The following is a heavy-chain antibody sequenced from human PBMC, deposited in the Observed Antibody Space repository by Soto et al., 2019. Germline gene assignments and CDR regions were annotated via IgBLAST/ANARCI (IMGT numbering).Heavy chain of an antibody. CDR1: GYTFTSYA. CDR3: ARSIVVVTALDY. V-gene: IGHV1-3*05. J-gene: IGHJ4*02. CDR2: INAGNGNT. Sequence: QVQLVQSGAEEKKPGASVKVSCKASGYTFTSYAMHWVRQAPGHRLEWMGWINAGNGNTKYSQKFQGRVTITRDTSASTADMERSSLRSEDTAVYYCARSIVVVTALDYWGQGTLVTVSS. D-gene: IGHD2-21*02.